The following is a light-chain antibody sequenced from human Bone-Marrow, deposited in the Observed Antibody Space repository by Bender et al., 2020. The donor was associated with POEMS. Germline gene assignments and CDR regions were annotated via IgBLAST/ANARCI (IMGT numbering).Light chain of an antibody. CDR1: SSDVGGYNY. CDR2: DVS. CDR3: CAFTNSRTVV. J-gene: IGLJ3*02. V-gene: IGLV2-11*01. Sequence: QSALTQPRSVSGSPGQSVTISCTGTSSDVGGYNYVSWYQQHPGKVPRLMIYDVSQRPSWVPDRFSGSKSANTASLTISGLQPEDEADYYCCAFTNSRTVVFGGGTKLTVL.